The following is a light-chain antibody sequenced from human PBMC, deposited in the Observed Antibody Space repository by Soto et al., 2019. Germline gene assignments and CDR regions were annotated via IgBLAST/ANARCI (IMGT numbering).Light chain of an antibody. V-gene: IGKV4-1*01. CDR1: QSVLYSLNNRNH. CDR3: QQYYRSPLS. Sequence: DIVMTQSPDSLAVSLGERATLNCKSSQSVLYSLNNRNHLAWYQKKPGQPPRLLVYWASTRESGVPDRFSGSGSGTDFSLIISSMQPADVTVYYCQQYYRSPLSFGGGTRVETK. CDR2: WAS. J-gene: IGKJ4*01.